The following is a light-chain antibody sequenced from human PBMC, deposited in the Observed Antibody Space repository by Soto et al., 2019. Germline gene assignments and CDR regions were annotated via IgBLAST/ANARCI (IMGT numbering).Light chain of an antibody. CDR1: QSVSSY. CDR3: QQSSNTLFT. CDR2: AAS. J-gene: IGKJ3*01. V-gene: IGKV3-11*01. Sequence: EILLTQSPASLSLSPGDRATLTCRASQSVSSYLAWYQQKPGQAPRLLIYAASNMQTGIPARFSGSGSGTDFTLTISSLEPEDFAAYYCQQSSNTLFTFGPGTKVDIK.